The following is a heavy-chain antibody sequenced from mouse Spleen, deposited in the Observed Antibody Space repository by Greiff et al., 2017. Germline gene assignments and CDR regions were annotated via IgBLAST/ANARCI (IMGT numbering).Heavy chain of an antibody. V-gene: IGHV1-14*01. D-gene: IGHD2-3*01. CDR1: GYTFTSYV. CDR3: ARRPIYDGYYEDAMDY. J-gene: IGHJ4*01. Sequence: EVKLMESGPELVKPGASVKMSCKASGYTFTSYVMHWVKQKPGQGLEWIGYINPYNDGTKYNEKFKGKATLTSDKSSSTAYMELSSLTSEDSAVYYCARRPIYDGYYEDAMDYWGQGTSVTVSS. CDR2: INPYNDGT.